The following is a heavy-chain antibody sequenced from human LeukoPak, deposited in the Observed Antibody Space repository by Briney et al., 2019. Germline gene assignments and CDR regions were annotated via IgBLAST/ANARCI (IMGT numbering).Heavy chain of an antibody. Sequence: ASVKVSCKASGYTFTSHGISWVRQAPGQGLEWMGWISAYNDNTNYAQKLQGRVTMTTDTSTSTAYMELRSLRSDDTAVYYCARLGRPVAGPHGSWFDPWGQGTLVTVSS. J-gene: IGHJ5*02. CDR1: GYTFTSHG. D-gene: IGHD6-19*01. CDR3: ARLGRPVAGPHGSWFDP. V-gene: IGHV1-18*01. CDR2: ISAYNDNT.